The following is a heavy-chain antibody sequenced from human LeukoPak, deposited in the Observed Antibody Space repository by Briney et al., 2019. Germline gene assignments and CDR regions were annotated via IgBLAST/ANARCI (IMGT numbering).Heavy chain of an antibody. CDR3: ARQNSGYDLGPFAY. CDR2: IYYSGST. CDR1: DGSISSGGYY. D-gene: IGHD5-12*01. Sequence: SETLSLTCTVSDGSISSGGYYWSWIRQHPGKGLEWIGYIYYSGSTYYNPSLKSRVTISVDTSKNQFSLKLSSVTAADTAVYYCARQNSGYDLGPFAYWGQGILVTVSS. V-gene: IGHV4-31*03. J-gene: IGHJ4*02.